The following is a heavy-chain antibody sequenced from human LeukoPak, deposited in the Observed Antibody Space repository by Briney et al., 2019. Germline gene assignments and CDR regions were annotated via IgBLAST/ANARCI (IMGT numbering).Heavy chain of an antibody. D-gene: IGHD5-18*01. CDR1: GFTFSSYW. CDR3: ARDVDTAMVDY. CDR2: IKQDGSEK. Sequence: GGSLRLSCAASGFTFSSYWMSWVRQAPGKGLEWVASIKQDGSEKYYVDSVKGRFTISRDNAKNSLCLQMNSLRAEDTAVYYCARDVDTAMVDYWGQGTLVTVSS. J-gene: IGHJ4*02. V-gene: IGHV3-7*01.